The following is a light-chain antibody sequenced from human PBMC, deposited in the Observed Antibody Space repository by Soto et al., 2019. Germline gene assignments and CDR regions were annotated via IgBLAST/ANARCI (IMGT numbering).Light chain of an antibody. CDR2: DTS. J-gene: IGKJ5*01. CDR3: QLYDILLIT. Sequence: GARESINCRAGQDVSDHLNWYQQKPGKAPKLLIYDTSNLETGVPSRFSGSGTGTIFTLTINSLQPEDIATYYCQLYDILLITFGQVTRLDI. V-gene: IGKV1-33*01. CDR1: QDVSDH.